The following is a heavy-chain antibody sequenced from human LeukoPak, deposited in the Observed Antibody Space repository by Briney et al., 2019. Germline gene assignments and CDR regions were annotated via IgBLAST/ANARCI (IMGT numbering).Heavy chain of an antibody. D-gene: IGHD2-2*01. J-gene: IGHJ6*02. CDR1: GYTFTGYY. V-gene: IGHV1-2*06. CDR3: ARGDPGYCSSTRCYLHYYGMDV. CDR2: INPNSGGT. Sequence: ASVKVSCKASGYTFTGYYMHWVRQAPGQGLEWMGRINPNSGGTNYAQKFQGRVTMTRDTSISTAYMELSRLRSDDTAVYYCARGDPGYCSSTRCYLHYYGMDVWGQGTTVTVSS.